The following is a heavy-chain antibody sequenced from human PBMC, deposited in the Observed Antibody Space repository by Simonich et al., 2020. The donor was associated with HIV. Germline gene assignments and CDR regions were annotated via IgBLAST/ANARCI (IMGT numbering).Heavy chain of an antibody. V-gene: IGHV4-34*01. Sequence: QVQLQQWGAGLLKPSETLSLTCAVYGGSFSGYYWSWIRQPPGKGREWIGEINHIGSTNYNPSPKSRVTISVDTSKNQFSLKLSSVTAADTAVYYCARRHPTTVTTPYFDYWGQGTLVTVSS. J-gene: IGHJ4*02. D-gene: IGHD4-17*01. CDR3: ARRHPTTVTTPYFDY. CDR1: GGSFSGYY. CDR2: INHIGST.